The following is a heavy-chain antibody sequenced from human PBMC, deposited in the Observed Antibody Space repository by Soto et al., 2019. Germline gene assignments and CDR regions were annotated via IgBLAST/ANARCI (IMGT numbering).Heavy chain of an antibody. CDR2: TTNTGGDK. CDR1: GFTFSNYA. Sequence: GRSLRLSCAVSGFTFSNYAINWVRPTPGGGLEWVSTTTNTGGDKIYADSVKGRFTITRDNSKNTLFLQMNNLRVEDTAIYYCARASGESYPCSRVLDSWGQGTRVTVSS. CDR3: ARASGESYPCSRVLDS. V-gene: IGHV3-23*01. D-gene: IGHD1-26*01. J-gene: IGHJ5*01.